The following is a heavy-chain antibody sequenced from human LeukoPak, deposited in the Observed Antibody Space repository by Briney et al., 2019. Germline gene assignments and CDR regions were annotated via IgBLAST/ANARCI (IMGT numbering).Heavy chain of an antibody. CDR3: TKDLLRYYYGSGSSPLSFDY. V-gene: IGHV3-30*02. D-gene: IGHD3-10*01. J-gene: IGHJ4*02. CDR1: GFTFSSYG. CDR2: IEYDGSNK. Sequence: GGSLRLSCAASGFTFSSYGMSWVRQAPGKGLEWVAFIEYDGSNKYYADSVKGRFTISRDNSKNTLFLQMNSLRAADTAVYYCTKDLLRYYYGSGSSPLSFDYWGQGTLVTVSS.